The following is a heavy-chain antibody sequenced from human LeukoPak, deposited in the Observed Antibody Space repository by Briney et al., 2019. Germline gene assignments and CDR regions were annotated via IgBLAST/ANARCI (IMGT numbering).Heavy chain of an antibody. V-gene: IGHV1-69*05. J-gene: IGHJ5*02. CDR1: GGTFSSYA. CDR3: AREGTAVVYNWFDP. CDR2: IIPIFGTA. Sequence: ASVKVSCKASGGTFSSYAISLVRQAPGQGLEWMGGIIPIFGTANYAQKFQGRVTITTDESTSTAYMELSSLRSEDTAVYYCAREGTAVVYNWFDPWGQGTLVTVSS. D-gene: IGHD5-18*01.